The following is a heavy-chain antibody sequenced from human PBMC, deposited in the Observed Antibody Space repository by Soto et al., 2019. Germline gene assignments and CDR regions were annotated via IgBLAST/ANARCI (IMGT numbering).Heavy chain of an antibody. CDR1: GYSFTSYW. D-gene: IGHD3-10*01. V-gene: IGHV5-51*01. CDR2: IYPGDSDT. CDR3: MSAGSGSYYPYEY. Sequence: GEAPKISCKGSGYSFTSYWIGWVRQMPGKGLEWMGIIYPGDSDTRYSPSFQGQVTISADKSISTAYLQWSSLKASDTAMYYCMSAGSGSYYPYEYWGQGTLVTVSS. J-gene: IGHJ4*02.